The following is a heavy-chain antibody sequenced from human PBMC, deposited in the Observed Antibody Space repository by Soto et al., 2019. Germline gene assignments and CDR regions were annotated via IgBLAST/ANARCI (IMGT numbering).Heavy chain of an antibody. Sequence: VKVSCKASRYTFIDYYMHWKPQAPRQGLEWMGWINPHSGGTNYAQKFQGRVAMTRDTSISTAYMELSSLTSDDTAVYYCARADLYCGRGCPDAFDIWGQGSVVTV. J-gene: IGHJ3*02. D-gene: IGHD2-21*02. V-gene: IGHV1-2*02. CDR3: ARADLYCGRGCPDAFDI. CDR1: RYTFIDYY. CDR2: INPHSGGT.